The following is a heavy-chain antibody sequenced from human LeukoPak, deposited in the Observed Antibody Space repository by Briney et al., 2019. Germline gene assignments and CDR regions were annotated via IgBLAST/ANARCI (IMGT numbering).Heavy chain of an antibody. CDR1: GGSISSSSYY. Sequence: SETLSLTCTVSGGSISSSSYYWSWIRQPPGKGLEWIGEINHSGSTNYNPSLKSRVTISVDTSKNQFSLKLSSVTAADTAVYYCARGLSSSSWSQCFDYWGQGTLVTVSS. D-gene: IGHD6-13*01. V-gene: IGHV4-39*07. J-gene: IGHJ4*02. CDR2: INHSGST. CDR3: ARGLSSSSWSQCFDY.